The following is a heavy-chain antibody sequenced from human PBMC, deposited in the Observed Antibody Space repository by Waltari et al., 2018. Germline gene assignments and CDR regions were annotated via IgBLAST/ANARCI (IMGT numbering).Heavy chain of an antibody. CDR3: VKAELTRTLFGLAPHY. CDR1: ALRLPLSY. Sequence: VKPVDPAGVLLQSGGALRLSSSPFALRLPLSYLTWLSQPPWKRHQHISTINPNGDNTYYTDSVKGRFTISRDNSRDTLYLQMTSLRPEDTATYYCVKAELTRTLFGLAPHYWGQGTLVTVSS. J-gene: IGHJ4*02. D-gene: IGHD1-7*01. CDR2: INPNGDNT. V-gene: IGHV3-64D*06.